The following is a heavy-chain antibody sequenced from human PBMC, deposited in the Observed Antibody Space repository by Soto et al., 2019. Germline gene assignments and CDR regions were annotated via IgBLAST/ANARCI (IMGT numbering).Heavy chain of an antibody. Sequence: QVQLVESGGGVVQPGGSLRLSCAASGFTFSSHAMHWVRQAPGKGLEWVAVISYDGSKIYYADSVKGRFTISRDNSKNTLYLQMNSLRAEDTAVYFCARDGEDVLRNIPGDAFDIWGQGTMVTVSS. V-gene: IGHV3-30*04. CDR2: ISYDGSKI. J-gene: IGHJ3*02. CDR3: ARDGEDVLRNIPGDAFDI. CDR1: GFTFSSHA. D-gene: IGHD3-3*01.